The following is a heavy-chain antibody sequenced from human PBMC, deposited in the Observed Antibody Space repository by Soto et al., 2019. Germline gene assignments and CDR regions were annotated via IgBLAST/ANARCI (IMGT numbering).Heavy chain of an antibody. CDR2: IYWNDDK. CDR3: AHRPLVYYDFFPGDNNWFDP. CDR1: GFSLSTSGVG. Sequence: QITLKESGPTLVKPTQTLTLTCTFSGFSLSTSGVGVGWIRQPPGKALEWLALIYWNDDKRYSPSLKSRLTITKDTSKNQVVLTMTNMDPVDTATYYCAHRPLVYYDFFPGDNNWFDPWGQGTLVTVSS. D-gene: IGHD3-3*01. J-gene: IGHJ5*02. V-gene: IGHV2-5*01.